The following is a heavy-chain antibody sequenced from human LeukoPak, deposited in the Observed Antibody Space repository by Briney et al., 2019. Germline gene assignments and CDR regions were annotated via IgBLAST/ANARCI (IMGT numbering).Heavy chain of an antibody. CDR3: ASGGDSIGYYSGY. CDR2: IYYSGST. D-gene: IGHD3-22*01. CDR1: GGSISSCY. V-gene: IGHV4-59*01. Sequence: SETLSLTCTVSGGSISSCYWSWIRQPPGKGLEWIGYIYYSGSTNYNPSLKSRVTISVDTSKNQFSLKLSSVPAADTAVYYCASGGDSIGYYSGYWGQGTLVTVSS. J-gene: IGHJ4*02.